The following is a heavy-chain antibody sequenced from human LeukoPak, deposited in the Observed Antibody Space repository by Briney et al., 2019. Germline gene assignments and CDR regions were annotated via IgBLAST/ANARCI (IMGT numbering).Heavy chain of an antibody. J-gene: IGHJ4*02. D-gene: IGHD3-10*01. CDR2: ISPHSGNT. Sequence: ASVKVSCKASGYSFISYGVSWVRQGTGQGLEWMGWISPHSGNTNSAQKFQGRVTMTTDTSTSTAYMELRSLRSDDTAVYYCARTYYGSGTYYTFWGQGTPVTVSS. V-gene: IGHV1-18*04. CDR3: ARTYYGSGTYYTF. CDR1: GYSFISYG.